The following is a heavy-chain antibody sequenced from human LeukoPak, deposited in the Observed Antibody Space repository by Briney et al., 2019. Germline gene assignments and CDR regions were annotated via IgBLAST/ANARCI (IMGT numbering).Heavy chain of an antibody. CDR1: GFSLSTSARG. Sequence: DSGHTLVKLTRTLMHTRCFSGFSLSTSARGGGGIRQPPGKALEWLDLIYWSDDKRYSPSLKSRLTIIKDASTNQVVLTMTNRDPVDTTTYYCAHRPLQLLDLYYFDYWGQGTPVTVSS. CDR3: AHRPLQLLDLYYFDY. CDR2: IYWSDDK. D-gene: IGHD5-18*01. J-gene: IGHJ4*02. V-gene: IGHV2-5*01.